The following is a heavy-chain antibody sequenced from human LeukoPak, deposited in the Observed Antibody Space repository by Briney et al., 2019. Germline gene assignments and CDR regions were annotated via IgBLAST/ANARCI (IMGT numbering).Heavy chain of an antibody. CDR3: AKVRYSSSWRFDY. V-gene: IGHV3-30*18. J-gene: IGHJ4*02. Sequence: PGRSLRLSCAASGFTFSSYGMHWVRQAPGKGLEWVAVISYDGSNKYYADYVKGRFTISRDNSKNTLYLQMNSLRAEDTAVYYCAKVRYSSSWRFDYWGQGTLVTVSS. CDR2: ISYDGSNK. CDR1: GFTFSSYG. D-gene: IGHD6-13*01.